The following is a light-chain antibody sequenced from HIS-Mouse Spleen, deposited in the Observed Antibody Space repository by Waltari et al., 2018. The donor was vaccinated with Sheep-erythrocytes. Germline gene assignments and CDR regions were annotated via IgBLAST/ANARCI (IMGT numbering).Light chain of an antibody. CDR2: EVS. J-gene: IGLJ3*02. CDR3: SSYAGSNNWV. V-gene: IGLV2-8*01. CDR1: SSDVGGYNN. Sequence: QSALTQPPPASGSPGQSVTISCTGTSSDVGGYNNVSRYQQHPGKAPKLMIYEVSKRPSGVPDRFSGSKSGNTASLTVSGLQAEDEADYYCSSYAGSNNWVFGGGTKLTVL.